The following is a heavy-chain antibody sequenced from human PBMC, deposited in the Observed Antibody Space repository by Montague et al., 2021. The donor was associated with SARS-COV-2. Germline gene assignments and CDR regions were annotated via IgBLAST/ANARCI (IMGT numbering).Heavy chain of an antibody. V-gene: IGHV4-4*02. CDR1: GGSITSDNW. CDR3: ALPLGGARFDP. CDR2: IYHSGTT. J-gene: IGHJ5*02. Sequence: SETLSLTCAVSGGSITSDNWWTWVRQSSGKGLEWIGEIYHSGTTNYNPSLQSRLTISMDKSRNHLSLNLTSVTAADTAIYYCALPLGGARFDPWGQGILVTVSS. D-gene: IGHD3-16*01.